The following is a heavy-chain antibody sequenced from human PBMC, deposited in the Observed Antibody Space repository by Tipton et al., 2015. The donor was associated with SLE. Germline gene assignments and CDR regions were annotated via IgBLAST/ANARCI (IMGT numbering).Heavy chain of an antibody. CDR1: GYSFTSYW. J-gene: IGHJ5*02. CDR3: AGGLYYDHWSGYPFDP. Sequence: VQLAQSGAEVKKPGESLKISCKGSGYSFTSYWIGWERQMPGKGLEWMGIIYPGDSDTRYSPSFQGQVTISADKSISSAYLQWNSLKASDPAVYHCAGGLYYDHWSGYPFDPWGQGTLVSVSS. V-gene: IGHV5-51*01. D-gene: IGHD3-3*01. CDR2: IYPGDSDT.